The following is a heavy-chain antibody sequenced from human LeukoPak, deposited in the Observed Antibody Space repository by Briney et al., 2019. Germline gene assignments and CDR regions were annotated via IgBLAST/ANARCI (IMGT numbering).Heavy chain of an antibody. J-gene: IGHJ4*02. V-gene: IGHV1-2*02. CDR1: GYTFTGYY. Sequence: ASVKVSGKASGYTFTGYYMHWVRQAPGQGLEWMGWINPNSGGTNYAQKFQGRVTMTRDTSISTAYMELSRLRSDDTAVYYCARGVVGAHTIDYWGQGTLVTVSS. CDR2: INPNSGGT. D-gene: IGHD1-26*01. CDR3: ARGVVGAHTIDY.